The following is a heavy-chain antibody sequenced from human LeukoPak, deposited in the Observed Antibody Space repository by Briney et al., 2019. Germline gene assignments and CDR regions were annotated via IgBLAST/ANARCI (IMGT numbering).Heavy chain of an antibody. D-gene: IGHD1-26*01. J-gene: IGHJ6*03. CDR1: GGSIRSSSYN. CDR2: MHYTGTT. Sequence: SETLSLTCTVSGGSIRSSSYNWGWIRQPPGKGLEWIGSMHYTGTTYYNPSLKSRVTISVDTSRNQFSLRLSAVTAADTAVYYCARTGGSFYFYYYMDVWGKGTTVTVSS. CDR3: ARTGGSFYFYYYMDV. V-gene: IGHV4-39*07.